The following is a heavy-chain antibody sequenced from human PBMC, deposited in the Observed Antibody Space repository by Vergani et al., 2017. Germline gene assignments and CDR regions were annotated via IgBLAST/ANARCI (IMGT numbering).Heavy chain of an antibody. D-gene: IGHD3-3*01. CDR1: GGSISSSSYY. CDR2: IYYSGST. V-gene: IGHV4-39*01. J-gene: IGHJ4*02. Sequence: QLQLQESGPGLVKPSETLSLTCTVSGGSISSSSYYWGWIRQPPGKGLEWIGSIYYSGSTYYNPSLKSRVTISVDTSKNQFSLKLSSVTAEDTAVYYCASRPIFGVAKWGFDYWGQGTLVTVSS. CDR3: ASRPIFGVAKWGFDY.